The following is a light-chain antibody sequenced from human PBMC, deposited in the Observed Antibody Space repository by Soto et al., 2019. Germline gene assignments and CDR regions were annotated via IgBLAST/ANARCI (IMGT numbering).Light chain of an antibody. CDR2: EVS. Sequence: QSVLTQPASVSGSPGQSITISCTGTSSDVGDYNFVSWYQQHPGKGPKLMIYEVSNRSSGVSNRFSGSKSGNTASLTISGLQAEDEADYYCSSYTSSSTLYVFGTGTKVTVL. CDR3: SSYTSSSTLYV. V-gene: IGLV2-14*01. CDR1: SSDVGDYNF. J-gene: IGLJ1*01.